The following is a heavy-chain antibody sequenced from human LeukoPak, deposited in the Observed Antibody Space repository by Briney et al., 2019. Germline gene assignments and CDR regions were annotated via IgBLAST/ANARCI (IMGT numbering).Heavy chain of an antibody. J-gene: IGHJ3*02. CDR1: GGSISSGDYY. CDR2: IYASGTT. CDR3: ARDEAYDSSGYYQLDAFDI. V-gene: IGHV4-61*02. Sequence: PSETLSLTCTVSGGSISSGDYYWSWLRQPAGKGLEWAGRIYASGTTNDNPALNSRVAISVDTSKNQFSLKLSSVTAADRAVYYCARDEAYDSSGYYQLDAFDIWGQGTMVTVSS. D-gene: IGHD3-22*01.